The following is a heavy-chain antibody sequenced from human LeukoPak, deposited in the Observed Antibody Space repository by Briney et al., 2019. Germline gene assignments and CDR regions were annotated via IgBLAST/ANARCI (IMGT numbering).Heavy chain of an antibody. V-gene: IGHV1-18*04. J-gene: IGHJ6*03. Sequence: ASVKVSCKASGYTFTGYYMHWVRQAPGQGLEWMGWISAYNGNTNYAQKLQGRVTMTRDTPTGTVYMELSSLRSEDTAVYYCARDLRYCNSTSYYTKYYMDVWGKGTTVTVSS. CDR2: ISAYNGNT. D-gene: IGHD2-2*02. CDR1: GYTFTGYY. CDR3: ARDLRYCNSTSYYTKYYMDV.